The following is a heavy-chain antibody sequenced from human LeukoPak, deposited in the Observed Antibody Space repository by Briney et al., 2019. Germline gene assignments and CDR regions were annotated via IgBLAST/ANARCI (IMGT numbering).Heavy chain of an antibody. CDR3: ARENCYGSGSYYSLFFDY. D-gene: IGHD3-10*01. Sequence: GGSLRLSCAASGFTLSSYAMHWVRQAPGKGLEWVAVIWYDGSNKYYADSVKGRFTISRDNSKNTLYLQMNSLRAEDTAVYYCARENCYGSGSYYSLFFDYWGQGTLVTVSS. V-gene: IGHV3-33*08. CDR2: IWYDGSNK. J-gene: IGHJ4*02. CDR1: GFTLSSYA.